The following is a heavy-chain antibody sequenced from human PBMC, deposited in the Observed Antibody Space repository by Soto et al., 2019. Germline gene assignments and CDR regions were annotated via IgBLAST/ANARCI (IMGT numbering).Heavy chain of an antibody. CDR2: ISGSGGST. J-gene: IGHJ4*02. Sequence: GGSLRLSCAASGFTFSSYAMSWVRQAPGKGLEWVSAISGSGGSTYYADSVKGRFTISRDNSKNTLYLQMNSLRAEDTAVYYCAKDREGVLTVYAMPTYFDYWGQGTLVTVSS. D-gene: IGHD2-8*01. V-gene: IGHV3-23*01. CDR1: GFTFSSYA. CDR3: AKDREGVLTVYAMPTYFDY.